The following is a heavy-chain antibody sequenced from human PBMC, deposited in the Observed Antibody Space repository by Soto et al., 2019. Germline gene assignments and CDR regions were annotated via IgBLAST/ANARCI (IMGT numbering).Heavy chain of an antibody. J-gene: IGHJ4*02. CDR1: GGSINSGDYH. CDR3: ARLYYDSSGYYLRYFDY. Sequence: PSETLSLTCTVSGGSINSGDYHWSWIRQSPGKGLEWIGAIYYSGSTYYNPSLKSRIRISVDTSKNQFSLKLSSVTAADTAVYYCARLYYDSSGYYLRYFDYWGQGTLVTVSS. D-gene: IGHD3-22*01. CDR2: IYYSGST. V-gene: IGHV4-30-4*02.